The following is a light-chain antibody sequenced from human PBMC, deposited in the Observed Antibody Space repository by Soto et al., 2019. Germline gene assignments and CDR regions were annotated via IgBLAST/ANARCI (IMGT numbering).Light chain of an antibody. CDR1: SSDVGGYNY. Sequence: QSALTQPASVSGSPGQSITISCTGTSSDVGGYNYVSWYQHHPGKAPKLMIYEVSNRPSGVSNRFSGSKSGNTASLTISGSQAEDEADYYCSSYTSSSTQVFGTGTKVTVL. J-gene: IGLJ1*01. CDR3: SSYTSSSTQV. CDR2: EVS. V-gene: IGLV2-14*01.